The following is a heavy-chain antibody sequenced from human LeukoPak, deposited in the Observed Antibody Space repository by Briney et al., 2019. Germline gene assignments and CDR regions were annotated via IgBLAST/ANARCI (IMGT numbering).Heavy chain of an antibody. D-gene: IGHD3-22*01. CDR3: AKARGLIGGAFDI. Sequence: GGSLRLSCAASGFTFSSYGMHWVRQAPGKGLEWVAFIRYDGSNKYYADSVKGRFAISRDNSKNSLYLQMNRLRTEDTALYYCAKARGLIGGAFDIWGQGTMVTVSS. CDR2: IRYDGSNK. J-gene: IGHJ3*02. V-gene: IGHV3-30*02. CDR1: GFTFSSYG.